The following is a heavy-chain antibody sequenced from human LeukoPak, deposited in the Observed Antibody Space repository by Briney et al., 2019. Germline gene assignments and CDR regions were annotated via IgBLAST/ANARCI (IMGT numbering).Heavy chain of an antibody. CDR2: IYSTASP. D-gene: IGHD3-10*01. CDR1: GVSLNSGSYL. V-gene: IGHV4-61*02. Sequence: PSVTLSLTCTVSGVSLNSGSYLCRWVRQPGGKGLEWIGRIYSTASPNYNSSLKRRISISIHTSRSQFSLKLSSVTAADTAVYYCARGPYDYGGSVFDIWGQGTMVTV. CDR3: ARGPYDYGGSVFDI. J-gene: IGHJ3*02.